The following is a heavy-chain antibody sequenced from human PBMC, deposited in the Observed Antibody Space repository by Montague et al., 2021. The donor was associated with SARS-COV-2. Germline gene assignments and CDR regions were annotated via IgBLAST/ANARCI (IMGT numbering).Heavy chain of an antibody. CDR3: ARNLPPATIFTVVTHFDF. CDR2: VFHTGKA. D-gene: IGHD4-11*01. J-gene: IGHJ4*01. Sequence: SETLSLTCTVSGGSISSSSYYWGWLRQPPGRGLEWIASVFHTGKAFYNSSVKSRSSISVDTATNQVSLKLTSVSGADTAIYFCARNLPPATIFTVVTHFDFWGQGTRVTVS. V-gene: IGHV4-39*01. CDR1: GGSISSSSYY.